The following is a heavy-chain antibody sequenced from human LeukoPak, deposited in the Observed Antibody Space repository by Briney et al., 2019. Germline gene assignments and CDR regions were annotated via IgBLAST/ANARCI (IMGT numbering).Heavy chain of an antibody. CDR3: ARGRYDSSGYYLDY. CDR2: IMPILGIA. D-gene: IGHD3-22*01. J-gene: IGHJ4*02. V-gene: IGHV1-69*04. Sequence: ASVKVSCKASGGTFNIYAISWVRHAPGQGLEWMGRIMPILGIANYAQKSQGRVTITADKSTSTAYMELSSLRSEDTAVYYRARGRYDSSGYYLDYWGQGTLVTVSS. CDR1: GGTFNIYA.